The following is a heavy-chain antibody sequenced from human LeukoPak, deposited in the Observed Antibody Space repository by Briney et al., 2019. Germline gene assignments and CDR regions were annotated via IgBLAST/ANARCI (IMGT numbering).Heavy chain of an antibody. J-gene: IGHJ4*02. V-gene: IGHV3-30*18. CDR1: GFTFSSHG. D-gene: IGHD3-10*01. CDR2: ISYDGSNK. Sequence: GGSLRLSCAASGFTFSSHGIHWVRQAPGKGLEWVALISYDGSNKYYADSVKGRFTISRDNSKNTLYLQMNSLRAEDTAVYYCANENYYGSGSYPDYWGQGTLVTVSS. CDR3: ANENYYGSGSYPDY.